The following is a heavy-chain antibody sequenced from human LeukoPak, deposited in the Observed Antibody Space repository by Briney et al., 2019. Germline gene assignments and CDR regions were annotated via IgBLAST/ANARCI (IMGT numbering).Heavy chain of an antibody. CDR3: ARTTGDYGDHVNY. J-gene: IGHJ4*02. V-gene: IGHV4-39*07. CDR1: GGSISSSSYY. Sequence: PSETLSLTCTVSGGSISSSSYYWGWIRQPPGKGLEWIGSIYYSGSTYYNPSLKSRVTISVDTSKNQFSLKLSSVTAADTAVYYCARTTGDYGDHVNYWGQGTLVTVSS. CDR2: IYYSGST. D-gene: IGHD4-17*01.